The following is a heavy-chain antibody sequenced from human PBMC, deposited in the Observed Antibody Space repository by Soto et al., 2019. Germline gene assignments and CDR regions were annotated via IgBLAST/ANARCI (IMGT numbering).Heavy chain of an antibody. Sequence: PGGSLRLSCAASGFTFSNYAMSWVRQAPGKGLEWVSAISAGGGSTYYADSVKGRFTISRDNSKNTLYLQMNSLRAEDTAVYFCAKGCGADCYSGLGYWGQGTLVTVSS. CDR2: ISAGGGST. J-gene: IGHJ4*02. CDR3: AKGCGADCYSGLGY. D-gene: IGHD2-21*02. V-gene: IGHV3-23*01. CDR1: GFTFSNYA.